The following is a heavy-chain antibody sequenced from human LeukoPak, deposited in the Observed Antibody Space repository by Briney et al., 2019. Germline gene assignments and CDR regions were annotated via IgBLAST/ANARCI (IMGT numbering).Heavy chain of an antibody. Sequence: SETLSLTCTVSGGSVSSGSYYWSWIRQPPGKGLEWIGYIYYSGSTNYNPSLKSRVTISVDTSKNQFSLKLSSVTAADTAVYYYARDHGGYYDSSGYSWGQGTLVTVSS. D-gene: IGHD3-22*01. CDR2: IYYSGST. CDR1: GGSVSSGSYY. CDR3: ARDHGGYYDSSGYS. V-gene: IGHV4-61*01. J-gene: IGHJ5*02.